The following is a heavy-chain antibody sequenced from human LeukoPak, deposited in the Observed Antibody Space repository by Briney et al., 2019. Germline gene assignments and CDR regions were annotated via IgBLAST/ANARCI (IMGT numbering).Heavy chain of an antibody. J-gene: IGHJ4*02. CDR3: ARDRGDIAMESDY. D-gene: IGHD5-18*01. CDR2: IIPILGIA. CDR1: GGTFSSYA. V-gene: IGHV1-69*04. Sequence: GASVKVSCKASGGTFSSYAISWVRQAPGQGLEWMGRIIPILGIANYAQKFQGRVTITADKSTSTAYMELSSLRSEDTAVYYCARDRGDIAMESDYWGQGTLVTVSS.